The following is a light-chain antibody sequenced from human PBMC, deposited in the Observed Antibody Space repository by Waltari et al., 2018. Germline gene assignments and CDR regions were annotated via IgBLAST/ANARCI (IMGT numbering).Light chain of an antibody. J-gene: IGKJ1*01. CDR2: KAS. Sequence: TQSPATLSGSLGQPASMSCGWCQDPARRAGNTYLNWFHQRPGQSPRRLIYKASNRASGVPDRFSGSGSGADFTLEISRVEADDAGVYFCFHETHWPWTFGQGTKVEIK. V-gene: IGKV2-30*02. CDR1: QDPARRAGNTY. CDR3: FHETHWPWT.